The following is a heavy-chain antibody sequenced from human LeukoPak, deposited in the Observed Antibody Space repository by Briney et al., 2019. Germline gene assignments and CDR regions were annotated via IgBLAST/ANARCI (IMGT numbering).Heavy chain of an antibody. D-gene: IGHD5-12*01. CDR3: ARLGLRFSQYYYYKDV. CDR1: GFTFSDYY. V-gene: IGHV3-11*04. Sequence: PGGSLRLSCAASGFTFSDYYMSWVRQAPGKGLEWVSYISSSCSTIYYADSVKGRFTISRDNAKNSLYLQMNSLRAEDTAVYYCARLGLRFSQYYYYKDVWGKGTTVTVSS. CDR2: ISSSCSTI. J-gene: IGHJ6*03.